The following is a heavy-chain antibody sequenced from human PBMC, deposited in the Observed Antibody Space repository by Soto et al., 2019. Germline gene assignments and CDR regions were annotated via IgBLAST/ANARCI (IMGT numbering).Heavy chain of an antibody. Sequence: QVQLQESGPGLVKPSQTLSLTCTVSGGSISSGGYYWSWIRQHPGKGLEWIGYIYYSGSPYYNPSLKSLVTISVDTSKNQFSLKLSSVTAADTAVYYCAREHSGGAFDIWGQGTMVTVSS. CDR2: IYYSGSP. CDR3: AREHSGGAFDI. J-gene: IGHJ3*02. CDR1: GGSISSGGYY. D-gene: IGHD6-25*01. V-gene: IGHV4-31*01.